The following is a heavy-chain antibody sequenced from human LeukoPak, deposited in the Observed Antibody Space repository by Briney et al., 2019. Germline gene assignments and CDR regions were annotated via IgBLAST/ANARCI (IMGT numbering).Heavy chain of an antibody. J-gene: IGHJ5*02. CDR2: IYTSGST. V-gene: IGHV4-61*02. Sequence: PSETLSLTCTVSGRSISSGSYYWSWIRQPAGKGLEWYGRIYTSGSTNYIPSLKSRVTISVDTSKNQFSLKLSSVTAADTAVYYCARGSYGRSYNWFDPWGQGTLVTVSS. CDR3: ARGSYGRSYNWFDP. CDR1: GRSISSGSYY. D-gene: IGHD5-18*01.